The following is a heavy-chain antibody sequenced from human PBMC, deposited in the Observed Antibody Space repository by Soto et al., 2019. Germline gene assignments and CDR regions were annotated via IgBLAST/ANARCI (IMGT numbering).Heavy chain of an antibody. CDR2: IYSGGST. Sequence: WGSLRLSCAASGFTVSSNYMSWVRQAPGKGLEWVSVIYSGGSTYYADSVKGRFTISRDNSKNTLYLQMNSLRAEDTAVYYCARGSGYEYYYYYGMDDWGKGTTVTVSS. CDR3: ARGSGYEYYYYYGMDD. V-gene: IGHV3-53*01. D-gene: IGHD5-12*01. J-gene: IGHJ6*04. CDR1: GFTVSSNY.